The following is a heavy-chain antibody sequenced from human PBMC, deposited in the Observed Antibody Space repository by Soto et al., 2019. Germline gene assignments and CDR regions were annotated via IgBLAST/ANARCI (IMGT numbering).Heavy chain of an antibody. Sequence: SETLSLTCTVSGGSISSRGYYWGWIRQPPGKGLEWIGTIYYSGSTYYNPSLKSRVTISVDTSKNQFSLKLSSVTAADTAVYYCARHDGYNYPDYWGQGTLVTVSS. CDR1: GGSISSRGYY. J-gene: IGHJ4*02. CDR2: IYYSGST. D-gene: IGHD5-12*01. V-gene: IGHV4-39*01. CDR3: ARHDGYNYPDY.